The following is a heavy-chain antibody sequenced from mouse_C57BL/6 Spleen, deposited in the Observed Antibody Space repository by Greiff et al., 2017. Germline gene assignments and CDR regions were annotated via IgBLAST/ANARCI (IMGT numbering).Heavy chain of an antibody. CDR1: GYTFTSYW. Sequence: VQLQQPGAELVKPGASVKLSCKASGYTFTSYWMQWVKQRPGQGLEWIGEIDPSASYTNYNQKFKGKATLTVDTSSSTAYMQLSSLTSEDSAVYYCARSVWFFDYWGQGTTLTVSS. V-gene: IGHV1-50*01. D-gene: IGHD2-2*01. CDR3: ARSVWFFDY. CDR2: IDPSASYT. J-gene: IGHJ2*01.